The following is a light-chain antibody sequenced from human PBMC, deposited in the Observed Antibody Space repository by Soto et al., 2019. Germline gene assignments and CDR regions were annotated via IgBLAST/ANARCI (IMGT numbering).Light chain of an antibody. CDR1: QSVSNN. J-gene: IGKJ2*01. V-gene: IGKV3-15*01. CDR3: QQYNFWLYT. Sequence: IVLTQSPATLSVSPGERATLSCRASQSVSNNLAWYQQKPGQAPRLLIYGASTRATGIPARFSGSVSGTDFTLTISSLQSEDFAVYYCQQYNFWLYTFGQGTKLEIK. CDR2: GAS.